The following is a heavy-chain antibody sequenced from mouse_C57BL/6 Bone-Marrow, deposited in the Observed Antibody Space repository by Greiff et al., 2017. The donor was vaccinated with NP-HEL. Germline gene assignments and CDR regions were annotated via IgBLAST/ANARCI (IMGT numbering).Heavy chain of an antibody. D-gene: IGHD2-4*01. V-gene: IGHV1-76*01. Sequence: VKLMESGAELVRPGASVKLSCKASGYTFTDYYINWVKQMPGQGLEWIARIYPGSGNTYYNEKFKGKATLTAEKSSSTAYMQLSSLTSEDSAVYFCARDDYDGYWGQGTTLTVSS. CDR1: GYTFTDYY. J-gene: IGHJ2*01. CDR2: IYPGSGNT. CDR3: ARDDYDGY.